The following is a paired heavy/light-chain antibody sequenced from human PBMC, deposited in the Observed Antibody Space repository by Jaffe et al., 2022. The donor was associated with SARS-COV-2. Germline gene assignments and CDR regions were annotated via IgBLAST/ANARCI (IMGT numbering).Light chain of an antibody. J-gene: IGKJ1*01. CDR3: QNYYSAPRT. Sequence: DIQMTQSPSSLSASVGDRVTITCRASQGIINYLAWYQQKPGKVPKLLICAASTLQSGVPSRFSGSGSGTDFTLTISSLQPEDVATYYCQNYYSAPRTFGQGTKVEIK. V-gene: IGKV1-27*01. CDR2: AAS. CDR1: QGIINY.
Heavy chain of an antibody. V-gene: IGHV3-23*01. CDR1: GFTFSGYA. Sequence: EVQLLESGGGLIQPGGSLRLSCAASGFTFSGYAMNWVRQAPGKGLEWVSGIDSGGVSTYYADSVEGRFTISRDNFKNTLYLQLNSLRVEDTALYYCAKSRGGGLSDGFDYWGQGALVTVSS. CDR2: IDSGGVST. J-gene: IGHJ4*02. CDR3: AKSRGGGLSDGFDY. D-gene: IGHD3-16*01.